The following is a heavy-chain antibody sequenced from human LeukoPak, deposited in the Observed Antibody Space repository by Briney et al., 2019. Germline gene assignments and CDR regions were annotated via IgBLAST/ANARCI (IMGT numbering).Heavy chain of an antibody. V-gene: IGHV3-13*01. Sequence: PGGSLRLSCAASGFTFSNYDIHWVRQATGKGLEWVSSIGSADDTYYRGSVQGRFTISRDNAKTSLYLQMNSLRAGDTAVHYCARGTWTYYMDVWGKGTTVTVSS. J-gene: IGHJ6*03. D-gene: IGHD3/OR15-3a*01. CDR2: IGSADDT. CDR1: GFTFSNYD. CDR3: ARGTWTYYMDV.